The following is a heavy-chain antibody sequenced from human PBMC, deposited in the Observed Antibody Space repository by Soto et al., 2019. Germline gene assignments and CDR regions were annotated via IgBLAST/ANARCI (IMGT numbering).Heavy chain of an antibody. CDR1: GFTFSSYG. J-gene: IGHJ4*02. D-gene: IGHD3-16*02. Sequence: PGGSLRLSCAASGFTFSSYGMHWVRQAPGKGLEWVALTSYDGSNKYYADSVKGRFTISRDNSKNTLYLQMNSLRAEDTAVYFCAKGSYDYIWGSYRSRFDYWGQGTLVTVSS. CDR2: TSYDGSNK. CDR3: AKGSYDYIWGSYRSRFDY. V-gene: IGHV3-30*18.